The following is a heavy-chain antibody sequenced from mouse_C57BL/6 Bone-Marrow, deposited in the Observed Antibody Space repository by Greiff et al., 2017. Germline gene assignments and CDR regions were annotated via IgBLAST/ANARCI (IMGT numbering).Heavy chain of an antibody. J-gene: IGHJ3*01. Sequence: EVKVVESGGDLVKPGGSLKLSCAASGFTFSSYGMSWVRQTPDKRLEWVATISSGGSYTYYPDSVKGRFTISRDNAKNTLYLQMSSLKSEDTAMYYCARTMAPFAYWGQGTLVTVSA. D-gene: IGHD1-1*02. CDR3: ARTMAPFAY. V-gene: IGHV5-6*01. CDR1: GFTFSSYG. CDR2: ISSGGSYT.